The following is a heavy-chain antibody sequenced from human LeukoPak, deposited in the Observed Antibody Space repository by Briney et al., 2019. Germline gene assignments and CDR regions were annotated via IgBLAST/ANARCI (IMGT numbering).Heavy chain of an antibody. Sequence: GASVKVSCKASGGTFSSYAISWVRQAPGQGLEWMGRIIPILGIANYAQKFQGRVTITADKSTSTAYMELSSLRSEDTAVYYCARAPPTMVRGVIIVWGQGTLVTVSS. V-gene: IGHV1-69*04. CDR3: ARAPPTMVRGVIIV. CDR1: GGTFSSYA. CDR2: IIPILGIA. D-gene: IGHD3-10*01. J-gene: IGHJ4*02.